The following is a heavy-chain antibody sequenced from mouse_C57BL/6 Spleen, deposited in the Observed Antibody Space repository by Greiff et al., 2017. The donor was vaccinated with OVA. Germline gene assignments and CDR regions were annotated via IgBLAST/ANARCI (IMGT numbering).Heavy chain of an antibody. CDR3: ARLSLYYGSSYLDY. V-gene: IGHV1-69*01. CDR1: GYTFTSYW. D-gene: IGHD1-1*01. CDR2: IDPSDSYT. Sequence: QVQLKQSGAELVMPGASVKLSCKASGYTFTSYWMHWVKQRPGQGLEWIGEIDPSDSYTNYNQKFKGKSTLTVDKSSSTAYMQLSSLTSEDSAVYYCARLSLYYGSSYLDYWGQGTTLTVSS. J-gene: IGHJ2*01.